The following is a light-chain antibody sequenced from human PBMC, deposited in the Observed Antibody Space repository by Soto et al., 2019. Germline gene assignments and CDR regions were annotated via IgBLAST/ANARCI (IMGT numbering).Light chain of an antibody. CDR2: TAS. CDR1: QSISSF. J-gene: IGKJ3*01. V-gene: IGKV1-39*01. CDR3: QQSYNTSPFT. Sequence: DIQMTKSPSSLSASVGDRVTITCRASQSISSFLNWYQQKPGKAPKLLIYTASSLQSGVPSRFSGSGSGTDFTLTISSLQPEDFATYYCQQSYNTSPFTFGPGTKVDIK.